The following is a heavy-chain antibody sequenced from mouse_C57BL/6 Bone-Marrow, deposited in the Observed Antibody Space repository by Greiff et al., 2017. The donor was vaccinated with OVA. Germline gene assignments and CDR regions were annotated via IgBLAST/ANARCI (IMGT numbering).Heavy chain of an antibody. V-gene: IGHV1-26*01. Sequence: VQLQQSGPELVKPGASVKISCKASGYTFTDYYMNWVKQSHGKSLEWIGDINPNNGGTSYNQKFKGKATLTVDKSSSTAYMELRSLTSEDSAVYYCARRRGNHYYCAMDYWGQGTSVTVSS. J-gene: IGHJ4*01. CDR1: GYTFTDYY. CDR2: INPNNGGT. D-gene: IGHD2-1*01. CDR3: ARRRGNHYYCAMDY.